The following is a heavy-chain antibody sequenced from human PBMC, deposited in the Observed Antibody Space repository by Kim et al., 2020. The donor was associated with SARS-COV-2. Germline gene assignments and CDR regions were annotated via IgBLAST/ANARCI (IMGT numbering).Heavy chain of an antibody. CDR1: GDSVSSNSAA. D-gene: IGHD3-9*01. V-gene: IGHV6-1*01. J-gene: IGHJ4*02. Sequence: SQTLSLTRAISGDSVSSNSAAWNWIRQSPSRGLEWLGRTYYRSKWYNDYAVSVKSRITINPDTSKNQFSLQLNSVTPEDTAVYYCAREGVDFDWLLYAGRIDYWGQGTLVTVSS. CDR3: AREGVDFDWLLYAGRIDY. CDR2: TYYRSKWYN.